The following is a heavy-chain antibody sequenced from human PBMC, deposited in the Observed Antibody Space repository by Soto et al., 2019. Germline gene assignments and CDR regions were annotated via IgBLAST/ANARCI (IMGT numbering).Heavy chain of an antibody. CDR3: FKCLNGHLHYFYF. D-gene: IGHD3-16*01. Sequence: ASVKVSCEACGYTFTSYGMHWVRQAPGQRLEGMGWINAGNGNTKYSQKFQGRVTITRDTSASTAYMELSSLRSDDTAVYFCFKCLNGHLHYFYFSGQGSPVTVSS. V-gene: IGHV1-3*01. CDR2: INAGNGNT. J-gene: IGHJ4*01. CDR1: GYTFTSYG.